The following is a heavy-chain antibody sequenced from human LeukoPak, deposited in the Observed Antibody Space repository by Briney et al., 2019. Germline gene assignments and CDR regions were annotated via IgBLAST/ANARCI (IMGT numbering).Heavy chain of an antibody. Sequence: GESLRLSCAASGFTFGSYAMTWVRQAPGKGLEWVSGISNDDGSAYYTDSVKGRFTISRDNSKNTVYLQMSSLRAKGTAVYYCAAMLRGVAYYFDYWGQGTLVTVSS. D-gene: IGHD3-10*01. J-gene: IGHJ4*02. V-gene: IGHV3-23*01. CDR1: GFTFGSYA. CDR3: AAMLRGVAYYFDY. CDR2: ISNDDGSA.